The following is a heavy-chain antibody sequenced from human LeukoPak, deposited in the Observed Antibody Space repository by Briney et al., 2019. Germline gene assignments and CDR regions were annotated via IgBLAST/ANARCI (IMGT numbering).Heavy chain of an antibody. CDR2: IYSGGST. D-gene: IGHD3-22*01. CDR3: ARDIFGSGYYSLDY. Sequence: GGSLRLSCAASGFTVSNNYMNWVRQAPGKGLEWVSVIYSGGSTYYADSVKGRFTISRDNSKNTLYLQMNSLRAEDTAVYYCARDIFGSGYYSLDYWGQGTLVTVSS. J-gene: IGHJ4*02. CDR1: GFTVSNNY. V-gene: IGHV3-66*01.